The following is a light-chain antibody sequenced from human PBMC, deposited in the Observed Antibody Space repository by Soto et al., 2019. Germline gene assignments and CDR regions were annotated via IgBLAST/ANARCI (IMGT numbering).Light chain of an antibody. V-gene: IGKV1-6*01. Sequence: AIQMTQSPSSLSASVGDRVTITCRASQGIRNDLGWYQQKLGKAPKLLIYAASSLQSGVPSRFSGSGSGTDFTLTISSLQPEDFATYYCIQDYNYPALTFGGGTKVEIK. J-gene: IGKJ4*01. CDR2: AAS. CDR3: IQDYNYPALT. CDR1: QGIRND.